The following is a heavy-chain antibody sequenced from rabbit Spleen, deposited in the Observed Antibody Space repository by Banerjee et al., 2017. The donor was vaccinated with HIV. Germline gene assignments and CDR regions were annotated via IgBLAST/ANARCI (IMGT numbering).Heavy chain of an antibody. CDR3: ARDLTGVIGWNFGW. J-gene: IGHJ3*01. CDR1: GVSFSGSSY. V-gene: IGHV1S45*01. Sequence: QEQLEESGGGLVKPGASLTLTCIASGVSFSGSSYMCWVRQAPGKGLEWIACIEGGSSGFTYFASWAKGRFTISKTSSTTVTLQVTSLTAADTATYFCARDLTGVIGWNFGWWGQGTLVTVS. CDR2: IEGGSSGFT. D-gene: IGHD4-1*01.